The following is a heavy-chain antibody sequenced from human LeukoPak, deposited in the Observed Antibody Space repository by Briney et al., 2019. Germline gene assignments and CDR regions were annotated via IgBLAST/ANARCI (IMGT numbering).Heavy chain of an antibody. CDR1: GGTFSSYT. J-gene: IGHJ5*02. CDR2: IIPILGIA. Sequence: SVKVSCKASGGTFSSYTISWVRQAPGQGLEWMGRIIPILGIANYAQNFQGRVTITADKSTSTAYMELSSLRSEDTAVYYCGGYGDYGAVWFDPWGQGTLVTVSS. CDR3: GGYGDYGAVWFDP. V-gene: IGHV1-69*02. D-gene: IGHD4-17*01.